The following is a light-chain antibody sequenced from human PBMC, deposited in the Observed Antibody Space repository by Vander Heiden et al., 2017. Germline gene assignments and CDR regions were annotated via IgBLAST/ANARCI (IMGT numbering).Light chain of an antibody. CDR1: QSISSY. CDR3: QQIYSNPTLT. V-gene: IGKV1-39*01. CDR2: AAS. J-gene: IGKJ4*01. Sequence: DIQMTQSPSSLSASVGDRVTITCRASQSISSYLNWYQQKPGKAPKLLIYAASSLQSGVPSRFSGSGYGTDFTLTISSLQPEDFATYYCQQIYSNPTLTFGGGTKVEIK.